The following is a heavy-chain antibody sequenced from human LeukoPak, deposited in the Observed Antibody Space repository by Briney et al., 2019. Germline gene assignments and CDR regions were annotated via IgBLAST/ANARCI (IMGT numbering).Heavy chain of an antibody. CDR3: AKGSRYFDWLSSMVAFDI. D-gene: IGHD3-9*01. CDR2: IYYSGST. CDR1: GGSISSSSYY. V-gene: IGHV4-39*01. J-gene: IGHJ3*02. Sequence: SETLSLTCTVSGGSISSSSYYWGWIRQPPGKGLEWIGSIYYSGSTYYNPSLKSRVTISVDTSKNQFSLKLSSVTAADTAVYYCAKGSRYFDWLSSMVAFDIWGQGTMVTVSS.